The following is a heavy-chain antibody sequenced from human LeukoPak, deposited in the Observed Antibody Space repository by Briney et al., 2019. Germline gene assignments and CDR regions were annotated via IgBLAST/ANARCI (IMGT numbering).Heavy chain of an antibody. Sequence: GRSLRLSCAAPGFTFDDYAMHWVRQAPGKGLEWVSGISWNSGSIGYADSMKGRFTISRDNAKNSLYLQMNSLRAEDMALYYCAKDIVRYCSSTSCSPFDYWGQGTLVTVSS. CDR3: AKDIVRYCSSTSCSPFDY. V-gene: IGHV3-9*03. CDR1: GFTFDDYA. J-gene: IGHJ4*02. D-gene: IGHD2-2*01. CDR2: ISWNSGSI.